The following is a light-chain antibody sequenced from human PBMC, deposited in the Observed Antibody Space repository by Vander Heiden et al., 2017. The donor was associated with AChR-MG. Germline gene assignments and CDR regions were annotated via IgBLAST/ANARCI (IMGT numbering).Light chain of an antibody. CDR1: SSNIGSHY. CDR2: RNN. V-gene: IGLV1-47*01. J-gene: IGLJ2*01. CDR3: AAGDDSLSAV. Sequence: QSVLTQPPSASGTPGQRVTIPCSGSSSNIGSHYVYWYQQLPGTAPNLLIYRNNQRPAGVPDRFSGSKSGTSASLAISGLRSEDEADYYCAAGDDSLSAVFGGGTKLTVL.